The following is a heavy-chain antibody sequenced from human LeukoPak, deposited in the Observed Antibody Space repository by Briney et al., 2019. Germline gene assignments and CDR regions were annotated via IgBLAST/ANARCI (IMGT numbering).Heavy chain of an antibody. V-gene: IGHV3-9*01. D-gene: IGHD1-1*01. J-gene: IGHJ6*02. CDR1: GFTFDDYA. CDR2: ISWNSGSI. CDR3: AKDMLKYTRHYYYYYGMDV. Sequence: SGGSLRLSCAASGFTFDDYAMHWVRQAPGKGLEWVSGISWNSGSIGYADSVKGRFTISRDNAKNSLYLQMNSLRAEDTALYYCAKDMLKYTRHYYYYYGMDVWGQGTTVTVSS.